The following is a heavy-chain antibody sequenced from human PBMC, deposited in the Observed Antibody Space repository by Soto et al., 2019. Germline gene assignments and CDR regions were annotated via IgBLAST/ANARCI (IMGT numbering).Heavy chain of an antibody. V-gene: IGHV1-46*01. CDR1: GYTFTSYY. CDR2: INPSGGSK. J-gene: IGHJ6*02. D-gene: IGHD3-10*01. CDR3: ARVKASGYYYYGMDV. Sequence: ASVKGSCKASGYTFTSYYMHWVRQAPGQGLEWMGIINPSGGSKSYAQKFQGRVTMTRDTSTSTVYMELSSLRSEDTAVYYCARVKASGYYYYGMDVWGQGTTVTVSS.